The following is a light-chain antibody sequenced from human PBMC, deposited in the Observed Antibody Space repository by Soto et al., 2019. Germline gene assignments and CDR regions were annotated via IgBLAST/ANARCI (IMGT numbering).Light chain of an antibody. CDR1: QSVKSSY. CDR2: GTS. CDR3: QQYGSSIT. Sequence: EIVLTQSPGTLSLSPGERATLPCRASQSVKSSYLAWYQHKPGQAPRLLIYGTSSSATGIPDRFSGSGSGTDFTLTISRLQPDDFAVYYCQQYGSSITFGQGTKLDIK. V-gene: IGKV3-20*01. J-gene: IGKJ5*01.